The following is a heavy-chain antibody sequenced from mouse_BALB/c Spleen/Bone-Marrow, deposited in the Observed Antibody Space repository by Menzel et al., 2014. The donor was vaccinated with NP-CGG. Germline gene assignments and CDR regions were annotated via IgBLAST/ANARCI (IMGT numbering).Heavy chain of an antibody. CDR2: INPDSSTI. CDR1: GFDFSRYW. D-gene: IGHD1-1*01. CDR3: ARLSYYGRFAY. J-gene: IGHJ3*01. V-gene: IGHV4-1*02. Sequence: EVKLEESGGGLVQPGGSLKLSCAASGFDFSRYWVSWVRQAPGKGLEWIGEINPDSSTINYAPSLKDKFILSRDNAKNTLYLQTSKVRSDDTALYYCARLSYYGRFAYWGQGTLVTVSA.